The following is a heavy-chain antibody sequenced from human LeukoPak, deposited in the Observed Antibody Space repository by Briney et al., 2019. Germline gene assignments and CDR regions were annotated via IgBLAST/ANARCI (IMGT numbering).Heavy chain of an antibody. V-gene: IGHV1-24*01. CDR3: ATAGSLRFLEWFWDFDY. CDR2: FDPEDGET. J-gene: IGHJ4*02. Sequence: ASVKVSCKVSGYTLTELSMHWVRQAPGKGLEWMGGFDPEDGETIYAQKFQGRVTMTEDTSTDTAYMELSSLRSEDTAVYCCATAGSLRFLEWFWDFDYWGQGTLVTVSS. D-gene: IGHD3-3*01. CDR1: GYTLTELS.